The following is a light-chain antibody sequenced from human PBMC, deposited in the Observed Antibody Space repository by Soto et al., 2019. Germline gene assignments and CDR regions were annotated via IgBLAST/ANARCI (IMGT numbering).Light chain of an antibody. V-gene: IGKV1-13*02. Sequence: AIQLTQSPTSLSASVGDRVTITCRACQGIGSALAWYQQKPGKTPNLLIYDASSLGSGVPSRFSGSGSGTDFTLTISSLQPADFATYYCQQFSTYPYTFGQGTKLEIK. CDR2: DAS. CDR3: QQFSTYPYT. J-gene: IGKJ2*01. CDR1: QGIGSA.